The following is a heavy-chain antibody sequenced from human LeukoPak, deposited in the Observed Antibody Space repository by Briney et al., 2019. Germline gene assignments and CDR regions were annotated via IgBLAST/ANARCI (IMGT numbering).Heavy chain of an antibody. Sequence: GGSLRLSCVGSGFTFSSYSMNWVRQAPGKGLEWVSYISSSSDTIYYADSVKGRFTISRDNAKNSLHLQMNSLRAEDTAVYYCAKDTVKVTTIRRVPHYMDVWGKGTTVTISS. CDR2: ISSSSDTI. CDR3: AKDTVKVTTIRRVPHYMDV. V-gene: IGHV3-48*01. CDR1: GFTFSSYS. J-gene: IGHJ6*03. D-gene: IGHD5-12*01.